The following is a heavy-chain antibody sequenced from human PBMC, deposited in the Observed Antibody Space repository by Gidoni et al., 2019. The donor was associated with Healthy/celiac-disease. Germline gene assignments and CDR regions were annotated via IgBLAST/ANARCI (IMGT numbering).Heavy chain of an antibody. CDR2: IKSKTDGGTT. CDR1: GFTFSNAW. J-gene: IGHJ4*02. D-gene: IGHD3-3*01. CDR3: TTKGMYYDFWSGSYYFDY. Sequence: EVQLVESGGGLVKPGGSLRLSCAASGFTFSNAWLNWVRQAPGKGLEWVGRIKSKTDGGTTDYAAPVKGRFTISRDDSKNTLYLQMNSLKTEYTAVYYCTTKGMYYDFWSGSYYFDYWGQGTLVTVSS. V-gene: IGHV3-15*07.